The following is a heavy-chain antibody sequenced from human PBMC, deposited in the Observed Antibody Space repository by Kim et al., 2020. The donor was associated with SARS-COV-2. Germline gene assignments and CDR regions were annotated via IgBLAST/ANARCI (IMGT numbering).Heavy chain of an antibody. J-gene: IGHJ6*02. CDR1: GFTFSSYG. Sequence: GGSLRLSCAASGFTFSSYGMHWVRQAPGKGLEWVAVIWYDGSNKYYADSVKGRFTISRDNSKNTLYLQMNSLRAEDTAVYYCARVDTAMGDDDYYYYYGMDVWGQGTTVTVSS. V-gene: IGHV3-33*01. CDR2: IWYDGSNK. CDR3: ARVDTAMGDDDYYYYYGMDV. D-gene: IGHD5-18*01.